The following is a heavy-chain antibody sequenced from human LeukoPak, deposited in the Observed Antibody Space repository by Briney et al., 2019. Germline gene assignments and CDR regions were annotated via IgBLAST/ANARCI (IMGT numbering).Heavy chain of an antibody. D-gene: IGHD6-13*01. Sequence: GGSLRLSCAASGFTFSAYAMSWVRQAPGKGLEWVSVIYSGGSTYYADSVKGRFTISRDNSKNTLYLQMNSLRAEDTAVYYCARGRIAAAGIEYFDYWGQGTLVTVSS. J-gene: IGHJ4*02. CDR3: ARGRIAAAGIEYFDY. V-gene: IGHV3-66*01. CDR2: IYSGGST. CDR1: GFTFSAYA.